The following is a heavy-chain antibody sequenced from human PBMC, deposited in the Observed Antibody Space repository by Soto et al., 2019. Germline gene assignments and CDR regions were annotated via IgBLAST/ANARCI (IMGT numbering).Heavy chain of an antibody. V-gene: IGHV4-31*03. CDR2: ISYSGST. CDR3: ARSAQWDGFDP. J-gene: IGHJ3*01. Sequence: QVQLQESGPGLVRPSQTLSLTCTVSAGSISTINYYWSWIRQHPEKGLEWIGYISYSGSTFYHSSLKXRXTXSXXTSKKQFSLTRTSVTAADTAVYYCARSAQWDGFDPWGQGTMVTVSS. D-gene: IGHD2-8*01. CDR1: AGSISTINYY.